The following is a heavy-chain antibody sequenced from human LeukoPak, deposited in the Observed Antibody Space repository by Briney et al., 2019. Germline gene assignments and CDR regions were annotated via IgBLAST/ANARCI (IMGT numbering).Heavy chain of an antibody. V-gene: IGHV1-2*02. Sequence: ASVKVSCKASGYTFTGYYMHWVRQAPGQGLEWMGWINPNSGGTNYAQKFQGRVTMTRDTSISTAYMELSRLRSDDTAVYYCAKRNYDFWSGSHQDWFDPWGQGTLVTVSS. CDR3: AKRNYDFWSGSHQDWFDP. D-gene: IGHD3-3*01. J-gene: IGHJ5*02. CDR1: GYTFTGYY. CDR2: INPNSGGT.